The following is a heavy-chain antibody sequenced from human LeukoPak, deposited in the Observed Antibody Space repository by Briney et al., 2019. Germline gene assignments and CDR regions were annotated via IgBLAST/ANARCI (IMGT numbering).Heavy chain of an antibody. CDR2: MNPNSGNT. CDR1: GYTFTSYD. Sequence: GASVKVSCKASGYTFTSYDISWVRQATGQGLEWMGWMNPNSGNTGYAQKFQGRVTITRNTSISTAYMGLSSLRSEDTAVYYCARGLMVRGAYWFDPWGQGTLVTVSS. D-gene: IGHD3-10*01. J-gene: IGHJ5*02. V-gene: IGHV1-8*03. CDR3: ARGLMVRGAYWFDP.